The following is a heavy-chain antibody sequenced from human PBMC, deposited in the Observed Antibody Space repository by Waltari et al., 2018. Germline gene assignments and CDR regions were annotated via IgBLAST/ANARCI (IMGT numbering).Heavy chain of an antibody. D-gene: IGHD3-3*01. CDR2: IKEDGSEK. V-gene: IGHV3-7*01. CDR3: ATDYSAYDFWSRRDY. J-gene: IGHJ4*02. CDR1: GFTFGYTW. Sequence: EAQLVESGGGLVQPGGSLRLYCSASGFTFGYTWITWVRQAPGKGLEWVANIKEDGSEKNYVDSVKGRFTISRDNAKNSLYLQMSSLRAEDTAVYYCATDYSAYDFWSRRDYWGQGTLVTVSS.